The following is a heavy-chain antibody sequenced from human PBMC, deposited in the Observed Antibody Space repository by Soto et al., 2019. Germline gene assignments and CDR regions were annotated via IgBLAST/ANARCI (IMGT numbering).Heavy chain of an antibody. CDR2: ISSSGSIT. CDR1: GFTFNNYS. V-gene: IGHV3-23*01. CDR3: AKRCEGSDAKFEP. D-gene: IGHD1-26*01. Sequence: PGGSLRLSCAASGFTFNNYSMSWVRQAPGKGLEWVSTISSSGSITNYVDSVEGRFTISRDNSKNTVYLQMKRLQAEHTAVYYYAKRCEGSDAKFEPWGQGTLVTVSS. J-gene: IGHJ5*02.